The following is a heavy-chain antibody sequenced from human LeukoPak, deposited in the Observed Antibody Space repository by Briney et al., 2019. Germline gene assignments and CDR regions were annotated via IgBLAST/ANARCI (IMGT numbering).Heavy chain of an antibody. D-gene: IGHD3-22*01. J-gene: IGHJ3*02. CDR1: GYTFTGYY. CDR3: ARGSDYYDSRDNAFDI. V-gene: IGHV1-2*02. Sequence: ASVKVSCKASGYTFTGYYIHWVRQAPGQGLEWMGWINPNSGGTNYAQKFQGRVTMTRDTSIGTAYMELSRLRSDDTAVYYCARGSDYYDSRDNAFDIWGQGTMVTVSS. CDR2: INPNSGGT.